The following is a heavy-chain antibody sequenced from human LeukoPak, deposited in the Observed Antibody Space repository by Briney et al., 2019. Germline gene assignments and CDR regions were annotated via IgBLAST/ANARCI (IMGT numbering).Heavy chain of an antibody. V-gene: IGHV3-30-3*01. CDR3: ARALVYSGYDYRLGAFDI. J-gene: IGHJ3*02. Sequence: PGGSLRLSCAASGFTFSSYAMHWVRQAPGKGLEWVAVISYDGSNKYYADSVKGRFTISRDNSKNTLYLQMNSLRAEDTAVYYCARALVYSGYDYRLGAFDIWGQGTMVTVSS. CDR1: GFTFSSYA. CDR2: ISYDGSNK. D-gene: IGHD5-12*01.